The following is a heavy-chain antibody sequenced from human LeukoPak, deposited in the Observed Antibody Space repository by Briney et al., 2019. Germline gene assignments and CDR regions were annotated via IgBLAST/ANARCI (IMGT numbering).Heavy chain of an antibody. J-gene: IGHJ4*02. D-gene: IGHD6-19*01. CDR3: ARDPRPTPFRVAVAGTTDY. Sequence: PGGSLRLSCAASGFTFSSYEINWVRQAPGKGLEWVSYISSSGSTIYYADSVKGRFTISRDNSKNTLYLQMSSLRTEDTAVYYCARDPRPTPFRVAVAGTTDYWGQGTLVTVSS. CDR2: ISSSGSTI. CDR1: GFTFSSYE. V-gene: IGHV3-48*03.